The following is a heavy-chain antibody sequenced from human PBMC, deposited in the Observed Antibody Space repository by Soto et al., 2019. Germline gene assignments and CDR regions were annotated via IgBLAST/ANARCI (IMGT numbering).Heavy chain of an antibody. J-gene: IGHJ6*03. V-gene: IGHV4-39*01. CDR3: ARPPVSSLFSQDYYYYMDV. CDR1: GGSISSSSYY. Sequence: QLQLQESGPGLVKPSETLSLTCTVSGGSISSSSYYWGWIRQPPGKGLEWIGSIYYSGSTYYNPSLKSRVTISVDTSKNQFSLKLSSVTAADTAVYYCARPPVSSLFSQDYYYYMDVWGKGTTVTVSS. CDR2: IYYSGST.